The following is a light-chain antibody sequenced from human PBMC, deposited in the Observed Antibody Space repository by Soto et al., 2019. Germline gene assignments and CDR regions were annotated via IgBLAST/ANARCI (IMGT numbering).Light chain of an antibody. CDR1: QSISSW. Sequence: DIEMTQSPSTRSASVGDRVTITCRASQSISSWLAWYQQKPGKAPKLLIYTASSLESGVPSRFSGSGSGTEFTLTISSLQPDDFATYYCQQYNSYSWTFGQGTKVEIK. J-gene: IGKJ1*01. CDR2: TAS. CDR3: QQYNSYSWT. V-gene: IGKV1-5*03.